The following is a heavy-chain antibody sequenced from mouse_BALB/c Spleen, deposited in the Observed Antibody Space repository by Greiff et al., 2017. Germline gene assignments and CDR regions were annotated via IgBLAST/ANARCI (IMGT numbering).Heavy chain of an antibody. CDR1: GYTFTSYW. CDR2: IDPSDSYT. D-gene: IGHD2-4*01. J-gene: IGHJ2*01. Sequence: QVQLQQPGAELVKPGASVKLSCKASGYTFTSYWMHWVKQRPGQGLEWIGEIDPSDSYTNYNQKFKGKATLTVDKSSSTAYMQLSSLTSEDSAVYYCARRGDDSFDDWGQGTTLTVSS. V-gene: IGHV1-69*02. CDR3: ARRGDDSFDD.